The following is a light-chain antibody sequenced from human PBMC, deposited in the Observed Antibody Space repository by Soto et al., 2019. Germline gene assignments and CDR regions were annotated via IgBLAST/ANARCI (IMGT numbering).Light chain of an antibody. V-gene: IGKV1D-13*01. Sequence: AIQLTQSPSSLSASVGDRVTITCRASQGISSALAWYQQKPGKAPKLLIYDASNLESGVPSRFSDGGSGTDFSLTISSLQPEDFATYSWQQFNNFRPYTFGQGTKLEI. CDR3: QQFNNFRPYT. J-gene: IGKJ2*01. CDR1: QGISSA. CDR2: DAS.